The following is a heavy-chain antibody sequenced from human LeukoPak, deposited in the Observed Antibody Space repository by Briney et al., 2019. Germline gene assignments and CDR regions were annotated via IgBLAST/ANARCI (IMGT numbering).Heavy chain of an antibody. CDR3: ARDWVSSSWYRRVPYNWFDP. D-gene: IGHD6-13*01. CDR2: ISSSSSYI. CDR1: GLTFSSHS. Sequence: TAGGSLRLSCAASGLTFSSHSMNWVRQAPGKGLEWVSSISSSSSYIYYADSVKGRFTISRDNAKNSLYLQMNSLRAEDTAVYYCARDWVSSSWYRRVPYNWFDPWGQGTLVTVSS. V-gene: IGHV3-21*01. J-gene: IGHJ5*02.